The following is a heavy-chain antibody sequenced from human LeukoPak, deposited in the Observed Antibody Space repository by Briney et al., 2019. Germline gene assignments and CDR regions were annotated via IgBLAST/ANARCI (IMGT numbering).Heavy chain of an antibody. J-gene: IGHJ4*02. D-gene: IGHD3-16*01. CDR1: GFTFNNYG. CDR2: ISSSSRTI. V-gene: IGHV3-48*01. CDR3: TREWGY. Sequence: AGGSLRLSCAASGFTFNNYGMNWVRQAPGKGLEWISYISSSSRTIYYADSVKGRFTISRDNAKTSLYLQMNSLGAEDTAVYYCTREWGYWGQGTLVTVSS.